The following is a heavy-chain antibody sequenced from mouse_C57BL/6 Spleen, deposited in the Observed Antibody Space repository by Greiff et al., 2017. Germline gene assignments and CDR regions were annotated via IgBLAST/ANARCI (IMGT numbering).Heavy chain of an antibody. CDR2: IDPEDGET. CDR3: ARDGSSWRVLDY. D-gene: IGHD1-1*01. V-gene: IGHV14-2*01. Sequence: EVQLQQSGAELVKPGASVKLSCTASGFNIKDYYMHWVKQRTEQGLEWIGRIDPEDGETKYAPKFPGQATITADQSSNTAYLQHSSRTSEDTAVYYCARDGSSWRVLDYWGKGTTLTVSS. CDR1: GFNIKDYY. J-gene: IGHJ2*01.